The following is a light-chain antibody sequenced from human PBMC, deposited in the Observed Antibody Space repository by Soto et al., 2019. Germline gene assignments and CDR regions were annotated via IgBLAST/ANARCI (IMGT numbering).Light chain of an antibody. J-gene: IGKJ4*01. CDR1: QSVSNS. CDR3: QQRYNWLT. V-gene: IGKV3-11*01. Sequence: DIVLTQSPATLSLSPGERATLSCRASQSVSNSLARYQQKPGQAPRLLIYDASNRATGIPARFSGSGSGTDFTLTISSLDPEDFAVYYCQQRYNWLTFGGGTKVEIK. CDR2: DAS.